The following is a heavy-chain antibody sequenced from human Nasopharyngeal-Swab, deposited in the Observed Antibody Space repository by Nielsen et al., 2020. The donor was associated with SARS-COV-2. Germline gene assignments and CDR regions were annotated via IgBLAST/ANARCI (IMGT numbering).Heavy chain of an antibody. CDR2: ISAYNGNT. J-gene: IGHJ3*02. CDR3: ARVRGGSSSWYQGSDAFEI. CDR1: GYTFTSYG. V-gene: IGHV1-18*04. Sequence: ASVKVSCKASGYTFTSYGISWVRQAPGQGLEWMGWISAYNGNTNYAQKLQGRVTMTTDTSTSTAYMELRSLRSDDTAVYYCARVRGGSSSWYQGSDAFEIWGQGTMVTVSS. D-gene: IGHD6-13*01.